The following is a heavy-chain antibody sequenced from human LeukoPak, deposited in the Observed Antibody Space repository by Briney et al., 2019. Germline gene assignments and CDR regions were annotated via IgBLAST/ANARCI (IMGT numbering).Heavy chain of an antibody. CDR3: ASVIGAVPNWFDP. CDR2: IYYSGST. Sequence: SETLSLTCAVYGVSFSGYYGSWIRQPPGKGLEWIGSIYYSGSTYYNPSLKSRVTISVDTSKNQFSLKLSSVTAADTAVYYCASVIGAVPNWFDPWGQGTLVTVSS. V-gene: IGHV4-34*01. J-gene: IGHJ5*02. CDR1: GVSFSGYY. D-gene: IGHD6-13*01.